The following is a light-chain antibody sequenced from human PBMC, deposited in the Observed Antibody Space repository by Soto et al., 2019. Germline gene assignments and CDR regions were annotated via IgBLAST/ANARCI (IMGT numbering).Light chain of an antibody. Sequence: DIQMTQSPSSVSASVGDRVTITCRASQSISSWLAWYQQKPGKVPKLLIYAASDLQGGVPSRFSGSGAGTDFTLTISSLQPEDFGTYYCQQGDSFPITFGQGTRLDIK. V-gene: IGKV1-12*01. CDR2: AAS. J-gene: IGKJ5*01. CDR3: QQGDSFPIT. CDR1: QSISSW.